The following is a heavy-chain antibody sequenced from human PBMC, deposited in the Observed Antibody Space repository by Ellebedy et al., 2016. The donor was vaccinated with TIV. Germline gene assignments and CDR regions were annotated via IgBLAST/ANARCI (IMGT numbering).Heavy chain of an antibody. CDR1: GYSFTTYW. V-gene: IGHV5-51*01. D-gene: IGHD2-2*01. J-gene: IGHJ6*02. Sequence: GESLKISCQGSGYSFTTYWIAWVRQMPGKVLEWMGIIYPGDSHTRYSPSFQGQVTISADKSISTAYLQWSSLKDSDTAMYFCARHYCSSTSCYGTNYYYGMDVWGQGTTVTVSS. CDR3: ARHYCSSTSCYGTNYYYGMDV. CDR2: IYPGDSHT.